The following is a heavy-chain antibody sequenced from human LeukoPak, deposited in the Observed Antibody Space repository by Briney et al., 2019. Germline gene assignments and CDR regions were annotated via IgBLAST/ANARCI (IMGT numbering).Heavy chain of an antibody. D-gene: IGHD6-19*01. V-gene: IGHV4-59*01. CDR1: GASITSYY. CDR3: ATRRIAVAAPFDY. CDR2: IYYSGST. Sequence: SETLSLTCAVSGASITSYYWSWIRQPPGKGLEWIGYIYYSGSTNYNPSLKSRVTMSVDTSKNESSLKLSSVTTADTAVYYCATRRIAVAAPFDYWGQGTLVTVSS. J-gene: IGHJ4*02.